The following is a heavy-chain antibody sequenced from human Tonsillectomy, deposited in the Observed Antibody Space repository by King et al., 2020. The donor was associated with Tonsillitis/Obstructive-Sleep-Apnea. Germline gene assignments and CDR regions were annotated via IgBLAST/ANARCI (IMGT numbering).Heavy chain of an antibody. V-gene: IGHV4-59*08. Sequence: VQLQESGPGLVKPSETLSLTCTVSGASISPKHWPWIRQPPGKRLECLGCVSYIFCRGSTNYNPSLKSRVTMSVGTSKSQFSPRLSSVTAADTALYLCARRPTNMFRGVTIDAHFVDWGQGTLVTVSS. D-gene: IGHD3-10*01. CDR3: ARRPTNMFRGVTIDAHFVD. J-gene: IGHJ4*02. CDR1: GASISPKH. CDR2: IFCRGST.